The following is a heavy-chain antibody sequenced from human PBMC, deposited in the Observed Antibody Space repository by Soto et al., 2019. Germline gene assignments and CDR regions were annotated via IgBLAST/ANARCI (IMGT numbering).Heavy chain of an antibody. CDR3: ARDASGSWLGNWFDP. CDR1: GFTFSSYA. D-gene: IGHD6-13*01. CDR2: ISYDGSNK. V-gene: IGHV3-30-3*01. Sequence: QVQLVESGGGVVQPGRSLRLSCAASGFTFSSYAMHWVRQAPGKGLEWVAVISYDGSNKYYADSVKGRFTIARDNSTNALYLQMNSLRAEDTAVYYCARDASGSWLGNWFDPWGQGTLVTVSS. J-gene: IGHJ5*02.